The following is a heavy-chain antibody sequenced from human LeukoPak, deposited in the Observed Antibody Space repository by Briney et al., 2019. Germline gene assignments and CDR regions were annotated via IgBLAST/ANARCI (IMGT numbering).Heavy chain of an antibody. J-gene: IGHJ6*03. CDR3: ARGNVLTGSYYYYMDV. Sequence: GASVKVSRKASGYTFTGYYMYWVRQAPGQGLEWMGWINPSSGGTNYVKRFQDRVTMTRDTSINTVYMELSRLYSDDTAVYYCARGNVLTGSYYYYMDVWGKGTAVTVSS. CDR1: GYTFTGYY. D-gene: IGHD3-9*01. CDR2: INPSSGGT. V-gene: IGHV1-2*02.